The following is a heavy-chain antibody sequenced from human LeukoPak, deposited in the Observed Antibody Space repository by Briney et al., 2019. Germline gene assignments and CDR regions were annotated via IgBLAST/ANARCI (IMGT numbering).Heavy chain of an antibody. CDR1: GGSFSGYY. V-gene: IGHV4-34*01. D-gene: IGHD4-17*01. CDR3: ARGFYGRDY. J-gene: IGHJ4*02. CDR2: INHSGST. Sequence: SETLSLTCAVYGGSFSGYYWSWVRQPPGKGLEWIGEINHSGSTNYNPSLKSRVTISVDTSKNQFSLKLSSVTAADTAVYYCARGFYGRDYWGQGTLVTVSS.